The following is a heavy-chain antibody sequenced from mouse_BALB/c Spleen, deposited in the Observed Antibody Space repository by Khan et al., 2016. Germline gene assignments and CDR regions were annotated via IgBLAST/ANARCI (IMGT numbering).Heavy chain of an antibody. CDR3: ARMDAK. V-gene: IGHV14-3*02. CDR2: IDPPNGNT. Sequence: VRLQQPGAELVKSGATVKLSCTASGLNIKDTYMHWLKQWPEQGLEWFGRIDPPNGNTKYDPKFQGKATITADTSSNTAYLQPSSPTSEDTAVHSCARMDAKWDQGTTLTVTS. J-gene: IGHJ2*01. CDR1: GLNIKDTY.